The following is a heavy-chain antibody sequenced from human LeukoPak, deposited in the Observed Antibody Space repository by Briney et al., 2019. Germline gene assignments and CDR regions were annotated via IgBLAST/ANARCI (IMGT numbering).Heavy chain of an antibody. Sequence: SETLSLTCTVSGGSISSGGYYWSWIRQHPGKGLEWIGYIYYSGSTYYNPSLKSRVTISVDTSKNQFSLKLSSVTAADTAVYYCARELERITMVRGVIDPYYYYYMDVWGKGTTVTVSS. V-gene: IGHV4-31*03. CDR1: GGSISSGGYY. CDR2: IYYSGST. D-gene: IGHD3-10*01. J-gene: IGHJ6*03. CDR3: ARELERITMVRGVIDPYYYYYMDV.